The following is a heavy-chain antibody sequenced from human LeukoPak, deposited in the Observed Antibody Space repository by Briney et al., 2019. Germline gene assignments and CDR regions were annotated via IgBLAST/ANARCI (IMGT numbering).Heavy chain of an antibody. CDR1: GFTFSSYA. J-gene: IGHJ4*02. CDR2: ISGSGGST. Sequence: PGGSLRLSCAASGFTFSSYAMSWVRQAPGKGLEWVSAISGSGGSTYYADSVKGRFTISRDNSKNTLYLQMNSLRVEDTAVYYCARNQVDDYSDSPQDYWGQGTLVTVSS. D-gene: IGHD4-11*01. CDR3: ARNQVDDYSDSPQDY. V-gene: IGHV3-23*01.